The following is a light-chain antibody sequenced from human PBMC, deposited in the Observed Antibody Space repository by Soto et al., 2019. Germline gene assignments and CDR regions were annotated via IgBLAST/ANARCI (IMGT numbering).Light chain of an antibody. CDR1: QSVLYSSNNKNY. V-gene: IGKV4-1*01. Sequence: DIVMTQSPDSLAVSLGERAIINCKSSQSVLYSSNNKNYLAWYQQKPGQPPKLLIYWASTRESGVPDRFSGSGSGTDFTLTISSLQAEDVAVYYCQQYYSTPQTFGPGTKVDIK. CDR3: QQYYSTPQT. CDR2: WAS. J-gene: IGKJ3*01.